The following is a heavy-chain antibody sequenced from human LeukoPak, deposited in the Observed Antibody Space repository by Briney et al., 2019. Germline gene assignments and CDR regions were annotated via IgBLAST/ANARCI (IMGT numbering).Heavy chain of an antibody. CDR3: ARALNYYDSSGYYSIYFDY. J-gene: IGHJ4*02. CDR2: IYYSGST. CDR1: GGSISSYY. Sequence: PSETLSLTCTVSGGSISSYYWSWIRQPPGKGLEWIGYIYYSGSTNYNPSLKSRVTISVDTSKNQFSLKLSSVTAADTAVYYCARALNYYDSSGYYSIYFDYWGQGTLVTVSS. V-gene: IGHV4-59*01. D-gene: IGHD3-22*01.